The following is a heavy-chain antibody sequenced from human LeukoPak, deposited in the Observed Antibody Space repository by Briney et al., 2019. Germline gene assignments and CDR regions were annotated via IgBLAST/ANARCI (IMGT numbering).Heavy chain of an antibody. J-gene: IGHJ3*02. CDR3: GRVAPQGSSTYYAFDI. CDR1: GFTVSSNY. CDR2: GYSGGST. Sequence: GGSLRLSCAASGFTVSSNYMNWVRQAPGKGLELVSIGYSGGSTYYADSVKGRFTISRDNADNTLYLQMKSLRAEDTAVYYCGRVAPQGSSTYYAFDIWGQGAVVTVSS. D-gene: IGHD2-21*01. V-gene: IGHV3-53*01.